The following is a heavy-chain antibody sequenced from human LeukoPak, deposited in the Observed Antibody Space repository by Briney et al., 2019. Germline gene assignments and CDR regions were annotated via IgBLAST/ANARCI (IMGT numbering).Heavy chain of an antibody. CDR2: INCNSGDA. CDR3: ARSAGHCSSGVCFTDYYMDV. Sequence: ASVQVSCKASRYTFTEHYIYWLRQAPGQGLEWVGGINCNSGDATSAQKFQGRVTMTRDTSVSTAYMDLSSVTADDTAVYFCARSAGHCSSGVCFTDYYMDVWGRGTMVTVSS. D-gene: IGHD2-8*01. CDR1: RYTFTEHY. V-gene: IGHV1-2*02. J-gene: IGHJ6*03.